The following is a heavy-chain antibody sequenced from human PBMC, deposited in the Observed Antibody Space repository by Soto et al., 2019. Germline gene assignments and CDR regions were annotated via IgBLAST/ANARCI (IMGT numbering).Heavy chain of an antibody. D-gene: IGHD2-8*01. Sequence: TSETLSLTCTVSGGSISSYYWSWIRQPPGKGLEWIGYIYYSGSTNYNPSLKSRVTISVDTSKNQFSLKLSSVTAADTAVYYCARAGVLSLLYFDYWGQGTTVTVSS. J-gene: IGHJ4*03. CDR2: IYYSGST. V-gene: IGHV4-59*01. CDR1: GGSISSYY. CDR3: ARAGVLSLLYFDY.